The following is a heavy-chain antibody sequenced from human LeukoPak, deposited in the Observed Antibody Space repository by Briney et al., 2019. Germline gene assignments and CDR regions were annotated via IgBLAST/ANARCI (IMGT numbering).Heavy chain of an antibody. J-gene: IGHJ3*02. D-gene: IGHD6-6*01. CDR3: TRDRSGQFVPACDAFDI. V-gene: IGHV3-7*01. Sequence: PGGSLRLSCVASRFTFRSYYMSWVRQAPGKGLEWVATIKQDGSEKYYMDSVKGRFTISRDNANNSLSLQMNSLRADDTGLYYCTRDRSGQFVPACDAFDIWGQGTMVTVSA. CDR2: IKQDGSEK. CDR1: RFTFRSYY.